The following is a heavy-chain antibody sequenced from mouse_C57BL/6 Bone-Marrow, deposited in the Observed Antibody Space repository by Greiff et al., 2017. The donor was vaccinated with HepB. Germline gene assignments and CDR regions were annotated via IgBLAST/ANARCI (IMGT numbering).Heavy chain of an antibody. CDR1: GYTFTSYW. J-gene: IGHJ2*01. CDR2: IDPSDSYT. Sequence: QVQLQQPGAELVKPGASVKLSCKASGYTFTSYWMQWVKQRPGQGLVWIGEIDPSDSYTNYNQKFKGKATLTVDTSSSTAYMQLSSLTSEDSAVYYCARGGTFFDYWGQGTTLTVSS. D-gene: IGHD3-3*01. V-gene: IGHV1-50*01. CDR3: ARGGTFFDY.